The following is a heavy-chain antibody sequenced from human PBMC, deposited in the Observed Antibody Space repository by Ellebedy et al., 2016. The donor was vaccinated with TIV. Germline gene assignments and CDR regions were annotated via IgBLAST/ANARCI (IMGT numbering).Heavy chain of an antibody. Sequence: GESLKISCAAFGFNFSTYAMTWVRQAPGKGLEWVSAMSASGCNTYYADSVKVRFTLSRDNSKNTLYLQMNSLRAEDTAVYYCAKVAAGPGGVWVFDYWGQGTLVTVSS. V-gene: IGHV3-23*01. CDR2: MSASGCNT. CDR1: GFNFSTYA. CDR3: AKVAAGPGGVWVFDY. D-gene: IGHD6-13*01. J-gene: IGHJ4*02.